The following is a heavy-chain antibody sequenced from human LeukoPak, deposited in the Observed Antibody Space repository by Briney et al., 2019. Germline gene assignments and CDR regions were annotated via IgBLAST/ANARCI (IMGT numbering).Heavy chain of an antibody. J-gene: IGHJ4*02. D-gene: IGHD3-22*01. Sequence: PGGSLRLSCAATGFTFSSYWMSWVRQAPGKGLEWVANIKQDGSEKSYVDSVKGRFAVSRDNAISSLFLQVNSLRVEDTAVYYCARSARGDESAYYYMDHWGQGTLVTVSS. V-gene: IGHV3-7*01. CDR2: IKQDGSEK. CDR3: ARSARGDESAYYYMDH. CDR1: GFTFSSYW.